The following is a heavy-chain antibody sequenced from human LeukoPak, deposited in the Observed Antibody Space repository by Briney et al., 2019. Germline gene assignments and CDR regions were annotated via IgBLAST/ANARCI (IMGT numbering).Heavy chain of an antibody. J-gene: IGHJ3*02. Sequence: GESLKISCKGSGFSFTSYWNGWVRQMPGKGLEWMGIIYSGDSDTGYSPSFQGQVTISADKSISTSYLQWSSLKASDTTMYYCARRPLWSGYYSDAFDIWGQGTMVTVSS. D-gene: IGHD3-3*01. CDR2: IYSGDSDT. CDR3: ARRPLWSGYYSDAFDI. CDR1: GFSFTSYW. V-gene: IGHV5-51*01.